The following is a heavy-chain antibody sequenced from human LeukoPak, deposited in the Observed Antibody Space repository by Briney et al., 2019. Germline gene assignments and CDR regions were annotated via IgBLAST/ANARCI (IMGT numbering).Heavy chain of an antibody. CDR1: GFTFISYG. Sequence: GGSLRLSCVASGFTFISYGMSWVRQAPGKGLECVSAISGSGGSTYYADSVKGRFTISRDNSKNTLYLQMNSLTAEDTAVYYCAKDIANWYFDLWGRGTLVTVSS. J-gene: IGHJ2*01. D-gene: IGHD2-15*01. V-gene: IGHV3-23*01. CDR3: AKDIANWYFDL. CDR2: ISGSGGST.